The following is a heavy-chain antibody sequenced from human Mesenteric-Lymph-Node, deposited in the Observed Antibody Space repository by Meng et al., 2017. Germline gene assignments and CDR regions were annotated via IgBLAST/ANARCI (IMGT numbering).Heavy chain of an antibody. CDR2: INPNSGGT. CDR3: ATVTFRGGIDY. CDR1: GYTFTGYY. Sequence: ASVKVSCKASGYTFTGYYMHWVRQAPGQGLEWMGWINPNSGGTNYAQKFQGRVTITADKSTSTAYMELSSLRSEDTAVYYCATVTFRGGIDYWGQGTLVTVSS. J-gene: IGHJ4*02. D-gene: IGHD4-17*01. V-gene: IGHV1-2*02.